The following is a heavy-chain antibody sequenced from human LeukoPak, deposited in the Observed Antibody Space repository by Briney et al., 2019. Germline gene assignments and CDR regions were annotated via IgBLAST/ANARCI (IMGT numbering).Heavy chain of an antibody. CDR1: GFTFSSYW. V-gene: IGHV3-7*01. D-gene: IGHD3-22*01. CDR2: IKQDGSGK. Sequence: GGSLRLSCAASGFTFSSYWMSWVRQAPGKGLEWVANIKQDGSGKYYVDSVKGRFTISRDNAKNSLYLQMNSLRAEDTAVYYCARGSITMIVVVFDYWGQGTLVTVSS. J-gene: IGHJ4*02. CDR3: ARGSITMIVVVFDY.